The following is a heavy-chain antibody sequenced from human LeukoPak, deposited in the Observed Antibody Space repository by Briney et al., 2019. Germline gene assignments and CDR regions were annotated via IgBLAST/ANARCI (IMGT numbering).Heavy chain of an antibody. D-gene: IGHD4-11*01. Sequence: SETLSLTCAVYGGSFSGYYWTWIRQPPGKGLEWIGYIDRTGTTNYNPSLNSRVTISRDTSKNHFSLQLSSVTAADTAVYFCARGRVSSSTWHSTYYYYFYMDVWGKGTTVTVSS. CDR1: GGSFSGYY. CDR2: IDRTGTT. CDR3: ARGRVSSSTWHSTYYYYFYMDV. J-gene: IGHJ6*03. V-gene: IGHV4-59*01.